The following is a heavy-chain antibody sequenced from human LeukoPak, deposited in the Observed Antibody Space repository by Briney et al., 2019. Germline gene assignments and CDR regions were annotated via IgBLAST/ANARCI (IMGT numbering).Heavy chain of an antibody. CDR1: GFTLSSYA. CDR3: AKVIDSSGYYYCFDY. V-gene: IGHV3-23*01. CDR2: IRRSGGST. Sequence: GGSLRLSCAASGFTLSSYAKSRGRPAPGKGLEWVSAIRRSGGSTYYSDSVKSRFIISRDNSKNTLYLQMNSLRAEDTAVYYCAKVIDSSGYYYCFDYWGQGTLVTVSS. D-gene: IGHD3-22*01. J-gene: IGHJ4*02.